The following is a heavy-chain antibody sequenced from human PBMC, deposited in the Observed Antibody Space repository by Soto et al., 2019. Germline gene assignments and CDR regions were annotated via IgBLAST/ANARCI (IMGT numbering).Heavy chain of an antibody. CDR2: IYHSGST. CDR1: GYSISSGYY. Sequence: QVQLQESGPGLVKPSETLSLTCAASGYSISSGYYWGWIRQPPGKGLEWIGSIYHSGSTYYNPSLKSRVTISVDTSKNQFSLKLSSVTAADTAVYYCARGGHDYVWGSYRYTMGPFDYWGQGTLVTVSS. CDR3: ARGGHDYVWGSYRYTMGPFDY. V-gene: IGHV4-38-2*01. J-gene: IGHJ4*02. D-gene: IGHD3-16*02.